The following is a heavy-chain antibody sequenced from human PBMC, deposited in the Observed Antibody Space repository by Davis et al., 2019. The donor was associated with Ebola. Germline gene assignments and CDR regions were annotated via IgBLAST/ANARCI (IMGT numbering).Heavy chain of an antibody. CDR2: ISYDGSNK. Sequence: PGGSLRLSCAASGFTFSSYAMHWVRKAPGKWREWVGLISYDGSNKYYADSVKGRFTISRDNSKITLYLQMNNLRPEDTAVYYCARAPRIAAPYFDYWGQRTLVTVSS. D-gene: IGHD6-13*01. V-gene: IGHV3-30-3*01. CDR3: ARAPRIAAPYFDY. CDR1: GFTFSSYA. J-gene: IGHJ4*02.